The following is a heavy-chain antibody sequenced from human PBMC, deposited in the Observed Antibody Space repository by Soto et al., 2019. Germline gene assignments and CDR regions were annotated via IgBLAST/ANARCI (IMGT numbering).Heavy chain of an antibody. CDR3: AKDASSGYDSYYYGMDV. J-gene: IGHJ6*02. V-gene: IGHV3-23*01. CDR1: GFTFSSYA. CDR2: ISGSGGST. D-gene: IGHD5-12*01. Sequence: EVQLLESGGGLVQPGGSLRLSCAASGFTFSSYAMSWVRQAPGKGLEWVSAISGSGGSTYYAASVKGRFTISRDNSKNTLYLQMNSLRAEDTAVYYCAKDASSGYDSYYYGMDVWGQGTTVTVSS.